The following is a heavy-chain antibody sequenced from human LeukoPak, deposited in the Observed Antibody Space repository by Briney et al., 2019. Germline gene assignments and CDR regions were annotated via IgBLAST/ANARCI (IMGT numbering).Heavy chain of an antibody. CDR2: ISGRGGST. CDR3: AKDKYSSSWTDY. D-gene: IGHD6-13*01. V-gene: IGHV3-23*01. J-gene: IGHJ4*02. Sequence: GGSLRLSCAASGFTFSSYAMNWVRQAPGKGLEWVSAISGRGGSTYYADSVKGRFTISRDNSKNTLYLQMNSLRAEDTAVYYCAKDKYSSSWTDYWGQGTLVTVSS. CDR1: GFTFSSYA.